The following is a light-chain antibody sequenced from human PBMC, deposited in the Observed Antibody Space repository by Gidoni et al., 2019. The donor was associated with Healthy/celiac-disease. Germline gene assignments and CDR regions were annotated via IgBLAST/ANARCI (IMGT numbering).Light chain of an antibody. Sequence: DSVLTQSPGTLSLPPGERATLSCRASQSVSSSYLAWYQQKPGQAPRLLIDGASSRATGIPDRFSGSGSGTDFTRTISRLEPEDFAVYYCQQYGSSRWTFGQGTKVEIK. CDR1: QSVSSSY. J-gene: IGKJ1*01. CDR3: QQYGSSRWT. V-gene: IGKV3-20*01. CDR2: GAS.